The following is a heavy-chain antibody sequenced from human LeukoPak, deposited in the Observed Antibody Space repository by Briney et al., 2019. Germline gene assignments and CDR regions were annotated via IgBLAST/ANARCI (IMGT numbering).Heavy chain of an antibody. V-gene: IGHV3-64*03. CDR2: ITDNGLRT. CDR3: EAGHFDY. CDR1: GFTFSNYN. D-gene: IGHD6-19*01. J-gene: IGHJ4*02. Sequence: PGGSLRFSCSASGFTFSNYNIHWVRPAPGKGLEYVSAITDNGLRTYYVDSVRGRFTISRDNSKNTVYLQMSSLRPEDTAVYYCEAGHFDYWGQGTLVTVSS.